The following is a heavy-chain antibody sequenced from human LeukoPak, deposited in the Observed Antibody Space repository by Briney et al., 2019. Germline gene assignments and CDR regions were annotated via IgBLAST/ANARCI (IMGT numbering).Heavy chain of an antibody. V-gene: IGHV4-34*01. Sequence: SETLSLTCAVYGGSFSGYYWSWIRQPPGKGLEWIGEINHSGSTNYNPSLTSRVTISVDTSKNQFSLRLSSVTAADTAVYYCARNHPNTIYSSGWYRSGSFDPWGQGTLVTVSS. CDR1: GGSFSGYY. CDR2: INHSGST. D-gene: IGHD6-19*01. J-gene: IGHJ5*02. CDR3: ARNHPNTIYSSGWYRSGSFDP.